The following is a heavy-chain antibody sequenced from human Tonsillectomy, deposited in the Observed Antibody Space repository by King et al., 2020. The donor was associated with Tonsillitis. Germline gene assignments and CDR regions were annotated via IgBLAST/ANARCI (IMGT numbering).Heavy chain of an antibody. CDR3: ARHARGDPWYFDL. CDR2: ISYSGST. J-gene: IGHJ2*01. CDR1: GGSISSSSYY. D-gene: IGHD2-21*02. Sequence: QLQESGPGLVKPSETLSLTCTVSGGSISSSSYYWGWIRQPPGKGLEWIGGISYSGSTYHNPSLKSRVSLSVDTSKNQFSLKLTAVTAADTAVYYCARHARGDPWYFDLWGRGTLVTVSS. V-gene: IGHV4-39*07.